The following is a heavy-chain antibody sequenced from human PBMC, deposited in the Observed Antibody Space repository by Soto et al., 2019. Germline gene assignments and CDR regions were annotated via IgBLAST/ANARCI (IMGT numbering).Heavy chain of an antibody. CDR1: GGSISSGGYY. V-gene: IGHV4-31*03. D-gene: IGHD2-8*01. CDR3: ATKPNGLYYFDY. Sequence: QVQLQESGPGLVQPSQTLSLTCTVSGGSISSGGYYWSWIRQHPGKGLEWIGYIYSSGITYYDPSLKSRFTMSVDMSKNQFSLRLSSVTAADTAVYYCATKPNGLYYFDYWGQGALVTVSS. J-gene: IGHJ4*02. CDR2: IYSSGIT.